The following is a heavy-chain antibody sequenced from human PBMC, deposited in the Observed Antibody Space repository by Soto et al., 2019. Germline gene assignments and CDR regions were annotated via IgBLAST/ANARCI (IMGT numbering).Heavy chain of an antibody. CDR2: LSASGGST. D-gene: IGHD1-20*01. J-gene: IGHJ4*02. CDR1: GFTFSNYA. CDR3: AKLPLANRYFDY. V-gene: IGHV3-23*01. Sequence: EVQLLESGGGLVQPGGSLRFSCAASGFTFSNYAMSWVRQTPGKGLEWVSILSASGGSTYYADSVKGRFTISRDNSKNTLYLQMNSLRAEDTAVYYCAKLPLANRYFDYWGQGTLVTVSS.